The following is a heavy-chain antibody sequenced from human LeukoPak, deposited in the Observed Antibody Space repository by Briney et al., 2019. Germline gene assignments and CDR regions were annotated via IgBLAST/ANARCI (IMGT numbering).Heavy chain of an antibody. CDR1: GFIFDDYA. V-gene: IGHV3-9*01. J-gene: IGHJ4*02. Sequence: GRSLRLSCAASGFIFDDYAMHWVRQRPGKGLEWVSGISWNSGSIGNADSVKGRFTISRDSAKNSLYLQMNSLRAEDTALYYCAKGDGDTAMATSFFDSWGQGTLVTVSS. CDR2: ISWNSGSI. D-gene: IGHD5-18*01. CDR3: AKGDGDTAMATSFFDS.